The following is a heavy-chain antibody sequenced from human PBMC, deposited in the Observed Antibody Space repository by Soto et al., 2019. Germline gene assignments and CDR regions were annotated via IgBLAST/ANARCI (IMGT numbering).Heavy chain of an antibody. CDR1: GGSISSGGYS. V-gene: IGHV4-30-2*06. J-gene: IGHJ6*02. Sequence: QLQLRESGSGLVKPSETLSLTCTVSGGSISSGGYSWSWIRQSPEKGLEWLGCIYPTGTTYYHPSVKSRVSISVDTSMIEFSLNLTSVTAADTAVYFCARAPPGASTRWVLWGQGTTVTVSS. CDR3: ARAPPGASTRWVL. CDR2: IYPTGTT. D-gene: IGHD3-10*01.